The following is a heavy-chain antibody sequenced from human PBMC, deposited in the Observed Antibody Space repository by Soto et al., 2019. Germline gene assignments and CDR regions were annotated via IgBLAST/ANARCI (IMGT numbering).Heavy chain of an antibody. V-gene: IGHV1-3*01. Sequence: AAGKVSCKASGYTFTTYSIHWVRQALGQRPERMGWISAGSGNTKYSQRFQGRLTINSDRSASTAYMELSSLTSPDTAVYYCAREHDVLTAYKFDSWGQGTMVTVSS. CDR2: ISAGSGNT. D-gene: IGHD3-9*01. CDR1: GYTFTTYS. J-gene: IGHJ4*02. CDR3: AREHDVLTAYKFDS.